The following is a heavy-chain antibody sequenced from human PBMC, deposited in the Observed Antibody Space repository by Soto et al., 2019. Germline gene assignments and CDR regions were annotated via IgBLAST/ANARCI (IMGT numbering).Heavy chain of an antibody. V-gene: IGHV3-74*01. CDR1: GFTFSSYW. Sequence: EVQLVASGGGLVQPGGSLRLSCVASGFTFSSYWMHWVRQAPGKGLVWVSRINSDGSSTSYADSVKGRLTISRDNAKNTLYLQMNILRAEDTAVYYCARGGSTFFAYWGQGTLVTVSS. D-gene: IGHD3-3*01. J-gene: IGHJ4*02. CDR2: INSDGSST. CDR3: ARGGSTFFAY.